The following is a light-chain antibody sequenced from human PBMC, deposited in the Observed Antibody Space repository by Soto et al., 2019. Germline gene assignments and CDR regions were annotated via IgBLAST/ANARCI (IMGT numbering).Light chain of an antibody. CDR2: DAS. V-gene: IGKV1-5*01. J-gene: IGKJ5*01. CDR1: QDISSS. CDR3: QQYNSYSIT. Sequence: DIQMTESPSSLSASVGDRVIINCRASQDISSSLNWYQQKPGKAPKLLIYDASSLESGVPSRFSGSGSGTEFTLTISSLQPDDFATYYCQQYNSYSITFGQATRLEIK.